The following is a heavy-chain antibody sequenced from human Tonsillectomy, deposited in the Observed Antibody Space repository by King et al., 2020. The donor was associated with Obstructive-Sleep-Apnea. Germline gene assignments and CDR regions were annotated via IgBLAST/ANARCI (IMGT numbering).Heavy chain of an antibody. D-gene: IGHD3-10*01. CDR2: ISYVGSNK. CDR3: ASGSRSGSFYNGPEY. Sequence: VQLVESGGGVVQPGRSLRLSCAASGFTFSSYTMHWVRQAPGKGLEWGTLISYVGSNKHYADSVKGRFTISRDNSKNTLYLQMNSLRPEDTAVYYCASGSRSGSFYNGPEYWGQGTLVTVSS. V-gene: IGHV3-30*04. J-gene: IGHJ4*02. CDR1: GFTFSSYT.